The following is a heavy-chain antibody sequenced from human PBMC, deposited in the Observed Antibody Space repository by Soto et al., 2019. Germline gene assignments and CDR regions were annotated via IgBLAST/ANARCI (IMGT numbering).Heavy chain of an antibody. CDR1: GGSISSYY. CDR3: ARASDEITIAAAGTFYYWFDP. Sequence: SETLSLTCTVSGGSISSYYWSWIRQPPGKGLEWIGYIYYSGSTNYNPSLKSRVTISVDTSKNQFSLKLSSVTAADTAVYYCARASDEITIAAAGTFYYWFDPWGQGTLVTVTS. V-gene: IGHV4-59*01. J-gene: IGHJ5*02. D-gene: IGHD6-13*01. CDR2: IYYSGST.